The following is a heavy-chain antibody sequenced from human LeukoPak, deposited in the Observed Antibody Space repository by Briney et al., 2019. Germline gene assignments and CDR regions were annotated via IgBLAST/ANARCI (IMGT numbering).Heavy chain of an antibody. D-gene: IGHD3-22*01. Sequence: PSETLSLTCAVYGGSFSGYYWSWIRQPPGKGLEWIGEINHSGSTNYNPSLKSRVTISVDTSKNQFSLKLSSVTAADTAVYYCARHPGNYYDSSGYYHWGQGTLVTVSS. CDR2: INHSGST. J-gene: IGHJ5*02. V-gene: IGHV4-34*01. CDR1: GGSFSGYY. CDR3: ARHPGNYYDSSGYYH.